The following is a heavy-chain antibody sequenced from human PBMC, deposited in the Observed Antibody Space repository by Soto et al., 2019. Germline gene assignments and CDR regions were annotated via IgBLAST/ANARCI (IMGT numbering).Heavy chain of an antibody. CDR2: IIPIFGTA. Sequence: SVKVSCKASGGTLSSYAISWVRQAPGQGLEWMGGIIPIFGTANYAQKFQGRVTITADKSTSTAYMELSSLRSEDTAVYYCARGTVPYYYYGMDVWGQGTTVTVSS. D-gene: IGHD4-4*01. V-gene: IGHV1-69*06. CDR3: ARGTVPYYYYGMDV. CDR1: GGTLSSYA. J-gene: IGHJ6*02.